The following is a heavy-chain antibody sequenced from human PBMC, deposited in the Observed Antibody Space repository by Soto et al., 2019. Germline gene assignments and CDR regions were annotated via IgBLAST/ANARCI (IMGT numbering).Heavy chain of an antibody. V-gene: IGHV6-1*01. D-gene: IGHD6-13*01. CDR2: TWYTSGWNS. J-gene: IGHJ4*02. Sequence: QVQLQQSGPGLVKPSQTLSLTCAISGDSVFTDGVAWNWIRQSPSRGLEWLGRTWYTSGWNSDYALSVKRRITVTPDTSKNQFSLQLSSVTPEDTAVCYCARGRNSAFDFWGQGTLVTVSS. CDR1: GDSVFTDGVA. CDR3: ARGRNSAFDF.